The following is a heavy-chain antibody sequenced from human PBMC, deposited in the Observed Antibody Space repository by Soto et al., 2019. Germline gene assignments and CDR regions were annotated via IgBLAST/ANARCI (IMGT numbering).Heavy chain of an antibody. CDR2: IGFAGDT. CDR1: GFTLSSHD. CDR3: ARALQVGAPRLRAFDV. J-gene: IGHJ3*01. V-gene: IGHV3-13*01. D-gene: IGHD6-6*01. Sequence: EVHLEESGGGLVHPGGSLRLSCAGSGFTLSSHDMHWVRQVTGNGLEWVSAIGFAGDTYYSDSVEGRFTIAREDAKNSFHRQIRSLRVEDTAVYYCARALQVGAPRLRAFDVWGVGTRVIVSS.